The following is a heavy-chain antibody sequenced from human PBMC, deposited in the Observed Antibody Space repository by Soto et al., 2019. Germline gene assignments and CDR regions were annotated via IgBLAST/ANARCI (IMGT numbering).Heavy chain of an antibody. Sequence: SQTLSLTCTVSGGSISSSSYYCGWISQPPGKGLEWIGNIYYSGSTYYNPSLKSRVTISVDTSKNQFSLTLSSVTAADTAVYYCARRWEVAGNLMDVWGKGTTVTVSP. D-gene: IGHD6-19*01. CDR3: ARRWEVAGNLMDV. V-gene: IGHV4-39*01. J-gene: IGHJ6*04. CDR1: GGSISSSSYY. CDR2: IYYSGST.